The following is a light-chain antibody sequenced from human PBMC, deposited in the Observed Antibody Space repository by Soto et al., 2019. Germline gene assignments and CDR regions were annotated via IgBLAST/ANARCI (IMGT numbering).Light chain of an antibody. CDR2: GAT. CDR3: QQYCSSRT. J-gene: IGKJ1*01. V-gene: IGKV3-20*01. CDR1: QSVSSSY. Sequence: EIVLTQSPGTLSLSPGERATLSCRASQSVSSSYLAWYQQKPGQAPSLLIYGATSRATGIPDRFSGSGSGTDFTLTISILEPEDFAVYYCQQYCSSRTFGQGTKVEIK.